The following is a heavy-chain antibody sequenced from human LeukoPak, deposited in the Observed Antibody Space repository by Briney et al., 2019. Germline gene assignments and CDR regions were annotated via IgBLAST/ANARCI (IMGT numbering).Heavy chain of an antibody. V-gene: IGHV3-23*01. CDR2: ITGSDDAT. D-gene: IGHD3-22*01. J-gene: IGHJ4*02. CDR1: GFTFSSYA. CDR3: AKGPRVNSGYHPDY. Sequence: GGSLRLSGAASGFTFSSYAMTWVRQAPGKGLEWVSTITGSDDATYYAGSVKGRFTISRDYSRNTVYLQLNSLRAEDSAMYYCAKGPRVNSGYHPDYWGQGTLVTVSS.